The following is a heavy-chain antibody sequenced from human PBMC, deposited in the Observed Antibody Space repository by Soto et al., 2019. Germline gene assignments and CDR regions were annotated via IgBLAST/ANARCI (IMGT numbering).Heavy chain of an antibody. Sequence: SETLSLTCTVSGGSISSGGYYWSWIRQHPGKGLEWSGNIYYTGSTHYDPSLKSRITISLDTSKNQISLTLSSVTAAATVVYYCASSPVAGIYYAMDVWGQGTTVTVSS. CDR3: ASSPVAGIYYAMDV. V-gene: IGHV4-31*03. J-gene: IGHJ6*02. CDR1: GGSISSGGYY. D-gene: IGHD6-19*01. CDR2: IYYTGST.